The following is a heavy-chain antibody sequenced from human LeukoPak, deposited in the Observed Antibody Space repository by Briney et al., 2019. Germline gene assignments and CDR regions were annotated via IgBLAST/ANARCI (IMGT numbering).Heavy chain of an antibody. J-gene: IGHJ1*01. CDR3: AREAYCGGDCYKEYFQH. D-gene: IGHD2-21*02. CDR1: GFTFSSYA. V-gene: IGHV3-30-3*01. Sequence: GRSLRLSCAASGFTFSSYAMHWVRQAPGKGLEWVAVISYDGGNKYYADSVKGRFTISRDNSKNTLYLQMNSLRAEDTAVYYCAREAYCGGDCYKEYFQHWGQGTLVTVSS. CDR2: ISYDGGNK.